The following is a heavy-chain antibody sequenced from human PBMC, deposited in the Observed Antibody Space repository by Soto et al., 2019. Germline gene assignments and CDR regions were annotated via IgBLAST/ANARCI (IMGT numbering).Heavy chain of an antibody. CDR3: ARSIAVAVLDY. J-gene: IGHJ4*02. CDR1: GFSFSSYS. CDR2: ISYDGIRK. V-gene: IGHV3-30-3*01. Sequence: WALRLSCVASGFSFSSYSFHWIRQAPGKGLEWVSLISYDGIRKNYEDSVKGRFTISRDSSKNTVYLQMNSLRSDDTAVYYCARSIAVAVLDYCGQGTMVIVSS. D-gene: IGHD6-19*01.